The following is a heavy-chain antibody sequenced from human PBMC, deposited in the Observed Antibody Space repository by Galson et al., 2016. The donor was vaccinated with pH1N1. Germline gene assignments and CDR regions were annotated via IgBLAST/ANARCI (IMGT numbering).Heavy chain of an antibody. CDR1: GGTFGSYG. J-gene: IGHJ2*01. V-gene: IGHV1-69*01. CDR3: AREDYYDTDLSDWYFDL. CDR2: IIPIFNTV. Sequence: ASGGTFGSYGINWVRQAPGQGPEWMGGIIPIFNTVKYAQNFQGRVTITADESTTTAYMELSSLRSEDTAVYYCAREDYYDTDLSDWYFDLWGRGTLLTVSS. D-gene: IGHD3-22*01.